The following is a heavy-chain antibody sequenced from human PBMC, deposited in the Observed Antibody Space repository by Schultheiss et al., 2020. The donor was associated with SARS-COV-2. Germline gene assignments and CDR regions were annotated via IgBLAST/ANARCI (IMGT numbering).Heavy chain of an antibody. CDR1: GGSFSGYY. V-gene: IGHV4-34*01. J-gene: IGHJ6*03. CDR2: INHSGST. D-gene: IGHD2-2*01. CDR3: ARGVVPRPSDRYNSHMDV. Sequence: GSLRLSCAVYGGSFSGYYWSWIRQPPGKGLEWIGEINHSGSTNYNPSLASRVTISVDTSKKQFSLRLTSVTAADTAMYYCARGVVPRPSDRYNSHMDVWGKGTTVTVSS.